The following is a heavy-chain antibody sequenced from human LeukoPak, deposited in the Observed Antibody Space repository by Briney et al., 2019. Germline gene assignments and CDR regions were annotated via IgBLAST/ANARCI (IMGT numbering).Heavy chain of an antibody. CDR1: GGSISSSSYY. CDR2: IYYSGST. J-gene: IGHJ6*03. CDR3: ARAKYGSGSLNYYYMDV. D-gene: IGHD3-10*01. Sequence: SETLSLTCTVSGGSISSSSYYWGWIRQPPGKGLEWIGSIYYSGSTYYNPSLKSRVTISVDTSKNQFSLKLSSVTAADTAVYYCARAKYGSGSLNYYYMDVWGKGTTVTISS. V-gene: IGHV4-39*07.